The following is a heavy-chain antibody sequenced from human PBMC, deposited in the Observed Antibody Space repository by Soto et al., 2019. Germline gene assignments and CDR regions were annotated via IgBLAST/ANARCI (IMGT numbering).Heavy chain of an antibody. V-gene: IGHV4-31*03. D-gene: IGHD6-13*01. J-gene: IGHJ5*02. Sequence: PSETLSLTCTVSGGSISSGGYYWSWIRQHPGKGLEWIGYIYYSGSTYYNPSLKSRVTISVDTSKNQFSLKLSSVTAADTAVYYCARDSSSGVWLDPWGKGTLVTVYS. CDR3: ARDSSSGVWLDP. CDR2: IYYSGST. CDR1: GGSISSGGYY.